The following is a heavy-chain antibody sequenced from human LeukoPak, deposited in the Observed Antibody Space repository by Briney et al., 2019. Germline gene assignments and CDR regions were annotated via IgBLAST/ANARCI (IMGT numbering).Heavy chain of an antibody. J-gene: IGHJ4*02. V-gene: IGHV3-7*01. Sequence: GGSLRLSCAASGFTFSNYWMSWVRQAPGKGLEWVANTRQDGSEKYYADPVKGRFTISRDNAQNSVYLQMNSVRAEDTAVYYCARIGYSSSCFDYWGQGTPVTVSS. D-gene: IGHD2-2*01. CDR2: TRQDGSEK. CDR1: GFTFSNYW. CDR3: ARIGYSSSCFDY.